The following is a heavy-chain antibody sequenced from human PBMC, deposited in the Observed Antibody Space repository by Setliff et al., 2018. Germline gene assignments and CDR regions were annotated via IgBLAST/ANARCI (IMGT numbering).Heavy chain of an antibody. Sequence: GSLRLSCAASGFTFSSYSMNWVRQAPGKGLEWVSYISSSSSTIYYADSVKGRFTISRDNAKNSLYLQMNSLRAEDTAVYYCARDRRPFNWGGNDAFDIWGQGTMVTVSS. J-gene: IGHJ3*02. CDR2: ISSSSSTI. CDR3: ARDRRPFNWGGNDAFDI. V-gene: IGHV3-48*01. D-gene: IGHD7-27*01. CDR1: GFTFSSYS.